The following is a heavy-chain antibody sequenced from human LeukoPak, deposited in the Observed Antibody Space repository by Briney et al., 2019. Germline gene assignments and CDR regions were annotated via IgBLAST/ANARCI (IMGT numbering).Heavy chain of an antibody. CDR2: IYHSGST. CDR1: GYSISSGYY. V-gene: IGHV4-38-2*02. CDR3: ARDNRYYDILTGYQVDAFDI. D-gene: IGHD3-9*01. Sequence: SETLSLTCTVSGYSISSGYYWGWIRQPPGKGLEWIGSIYHSGSTYDNPSLKSRVTISVDTSKNQFSLKLSSVTAADTAVYYCARDNRYYDILTGYQVDAFDIWGQGTMVTVSS. J-gene: IGHJ3*02.